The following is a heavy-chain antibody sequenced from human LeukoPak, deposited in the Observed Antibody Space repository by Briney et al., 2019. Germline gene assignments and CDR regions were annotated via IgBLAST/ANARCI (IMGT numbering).Heavy chain of an antibody. J-gene: IGHJ4*02. CDR2: IYYSGIT. V-gene: IGHV4-39*01. CDR1: GGSISSSSYY. CDR3: ARHYSGTYMPLVN. D-gene: IGHD1-26*01. Sequence: SETLSLTCTVSGGSISSSSYYWGWIRQPPGKGLEWIGTIYYSGITYYNPSLKSRVIISVDTSKNQFSLELTSVTAADTAVYYCARHYSGTYMPLVNWGQGTLVTVSS.